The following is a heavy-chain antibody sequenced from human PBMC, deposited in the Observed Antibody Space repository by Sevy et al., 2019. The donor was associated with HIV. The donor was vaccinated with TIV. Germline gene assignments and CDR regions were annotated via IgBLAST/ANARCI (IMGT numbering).Heavy chain of an antibody. CDR2: ISAYNGNT. CDR3: ARGGGYCISTSCSEYFQH. D-gene: IGHD2-2*01. Sequence: ALVKVSCKASGYTFTSYGISWVRQAPGQGLEWMGWISAYNGNTNYAQKLQGRVTMTTDTSTSTAYMELRSLRSDDTAVYYCARGGGYCISTSCSEYFQHWGQGTLVTVSS. V-gene: IGHV1-18*01. J-gene: IGHJ1*01. CDR1: GYTFTSYG.